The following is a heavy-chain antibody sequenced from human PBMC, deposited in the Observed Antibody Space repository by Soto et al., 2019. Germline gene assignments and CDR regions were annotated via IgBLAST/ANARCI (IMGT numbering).Heavy chain of an antibody. CDR1: GGTFSSYT. D-gene: IGHD2-15*01. CDR3: AIDLVYCSGGSCQRNQTDQIDY. J-gene: IGHJ4*02. V-gene: IGHV1-69*04. Sequence: SVKVFCKASGGTFSSYTISWVRPAPARGLEWMGRIFPILGIANYAQKFRGRVTITADKSTSTAYMEQSRLSSEDAAVYYCAIDLVYCSGGSCQRNQTDQIDYWGQGTLVTVSS. CDR2: IFPILGIA.